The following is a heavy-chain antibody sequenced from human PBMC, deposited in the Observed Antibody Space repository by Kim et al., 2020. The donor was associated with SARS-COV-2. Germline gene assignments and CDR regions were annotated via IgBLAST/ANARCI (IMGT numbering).Heavy chain of an antibody. J-gene: IGHJ6*02. Sequence: GGSLRLSCAASGFTFSRYWMSWVRQAPGKGLEWVANIKQDGSEKYYVDSVKGRFTISRDNAKNSLYLQMNSLRAEDTAVYFCARTITMLVVCMGGMDVWGQGTTVTVSS. CDR3: ARTITMLVVCMGGMDV. CDR1: GFTFSRYW. D-gene: IGHD3-22*01. CDR2: IKQDGSEK. V-gene: IGHV3-7*03.